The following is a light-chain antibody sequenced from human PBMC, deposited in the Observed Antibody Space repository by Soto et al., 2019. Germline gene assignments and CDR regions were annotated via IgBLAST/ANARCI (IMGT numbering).Light chain of an antibody. V-gene: IGKV1-5*01. CDR3: HQYNSYSPT. J-gene: IGKJ4*01. CDR1: QSVTSW. Sequence: DIQLTQSPSFLSASVGDRVTITCRASQSVTSWLAWYQQKPGKAPKLLIYDASSLESGVPSRFSGRGSGTEFTLTISSLQPDDFATYYCHQYNSYSPTFGGGTKVDIK. CDR2: DAS.